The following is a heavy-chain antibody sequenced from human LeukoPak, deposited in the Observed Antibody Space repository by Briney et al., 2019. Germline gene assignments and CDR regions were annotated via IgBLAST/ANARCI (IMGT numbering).Heavy chain of an antibody. Sequence: SETLSLTCTVSSGSISSYYWSWIRQPPGKGLEWIGYIYYSGSTNYNPSLKSRVTISVDTSKNQFSLKLSSVTAADTAVYYCARHFLDCSSTSCYEAAAFDIWGQGTMVTVSS. J-gene: IGHJ3*02. CDR3: ARHFLDCSSTSCYEAAAFDI. D-gene: IGHD2-2*01. CDR1: SGSISSYY. CDR2: IYYSGST. V-gene: IGHV4-59*08.